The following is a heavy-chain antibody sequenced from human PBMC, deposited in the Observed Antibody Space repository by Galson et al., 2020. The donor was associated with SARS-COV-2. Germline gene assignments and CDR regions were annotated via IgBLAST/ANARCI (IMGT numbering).Heavy chain of an antibody. Sequence: GGSLRLFCVVSGFTFNDYWMNWIRQPPGKGLAWVANIRGDGSETNYVDSVQGRFSISRDNAVDTLYLEMNSLRVEDTAVYYCTREGWQGGYWGQGTRVTVSS. CDR2: IRGDGSET. CDR3: TREGWQGGY. J-gene: IGHJ4*02. V-gene: IGHV3-7*01. D-gene: IGHD2-15*01. CDR1: GFTFNDYW.